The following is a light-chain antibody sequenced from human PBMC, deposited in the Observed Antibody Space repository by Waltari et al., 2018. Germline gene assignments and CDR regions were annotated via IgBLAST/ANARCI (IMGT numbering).Light chain of an antibody. CDR2: DVS. CDR3: SSYTSSSYHRV. J-gene: IGLJ3*02. CDR1: SSDVGGSNY. V-gene: IGLV2-14*03. Sequence: QSALTQPASVSGSPGQSITISFTGTSSDVGGSNYVSWYQQHPGKAPKLMIYDVSKRPSGVSNRFSGSKSGNTASLTISGLQAEDEADYYCSSYTSSSYHRVFGGGTKLTVL.